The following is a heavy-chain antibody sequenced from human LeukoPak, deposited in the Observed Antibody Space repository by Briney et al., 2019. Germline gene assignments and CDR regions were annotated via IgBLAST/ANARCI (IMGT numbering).Heavy chain of an antibody. CDR3: AHYDFWSGHALDI. J-gene: IGHJ3*02. CDR2: IYTGGGT. CDR1: ESIVSGNY. Sequence: GGSLRLSCAASESIVSGNYMTWVRQAPGKGLEWLSVIYTGGGTYYADSVKGRFTISRDTSKTTVYLQRNSLRGDDTAISYCAHYDFWSGHALDIWGQGTMVTVSS. D-gene: IGHD3-3*01. V-gene: IGHV3-66*01.